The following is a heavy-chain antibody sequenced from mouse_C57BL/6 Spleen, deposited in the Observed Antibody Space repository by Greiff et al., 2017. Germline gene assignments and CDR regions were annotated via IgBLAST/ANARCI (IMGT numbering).Heavy chain of an antibody. CDR3: ARVRSIDY. V-gene: IGHV5-4*01. CDR2: ISDGGSYT. J-gene: IGHJ4*01. Sequence: EVQLQQSGGGLVKPGGSLKLSCAASGFTFSSYAMSWVRQTPEKRLEWVATISDGGSYTYYPDNVKGRFTISRDNAKNNLYLQMSHLKSEDTAMYYCARVRSIDYWGQGTSVTVSS. CDR1: GFTFSSYA.